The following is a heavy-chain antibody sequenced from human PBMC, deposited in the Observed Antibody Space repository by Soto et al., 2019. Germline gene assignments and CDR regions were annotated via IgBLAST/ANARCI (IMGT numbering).Heavy chain of an antibody. CDR3: AREGDDYVWGSYRKIDY. Sequence: SETLSLTCTVSGGSLSSGDYYWSWLRQPPGKGLEWLGYIYYSGSTYYNPSLKRRVTITVDTSKNQFSLKLSSETAADTAVYYCAREGDDYVWGSYRKIDYWGQGTRVAVAS. CDR1: GGSLSSGDYY. V-gene: IGHV4-30-4*01. J-gene: IGHJ4*02. D-gene: IGHD3-16*02. CDR2: IYYSGST.